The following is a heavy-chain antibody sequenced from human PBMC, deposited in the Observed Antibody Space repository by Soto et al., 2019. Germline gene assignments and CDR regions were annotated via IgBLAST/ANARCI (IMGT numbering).Heavy chain of an antibody. CDR3: ARGGSDYDSSGYYRWRGPFDI. Sequence: SETLSLTCTVSGGSVSSGSYYWGWVRRRPGKGLEWIGYIYYRGSTNYNPSLKSRVTISVDTSRNQFSLKLSSVTAADTAVYYCARGGSDYDSSGYYRWRGPFDIWGQATMVTVSS. CDR1: GGSVSSGSYY. J-gene: IGHJ3*02. CDR2: IYYRGST. V-gene: IGHV4-61*01. D-gene: IGHD3-22*01.